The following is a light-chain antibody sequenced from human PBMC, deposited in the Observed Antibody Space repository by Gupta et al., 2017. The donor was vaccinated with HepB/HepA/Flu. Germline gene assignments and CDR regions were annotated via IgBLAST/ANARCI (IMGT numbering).Light chain of an antibody. CDR2: DAS. V-gene: IGKV3-20*01. CDR1: QSVGTY. Sequence: EIVLTQSPGTLSLSPGERATLSCRASQSVGTYLDWYQQKPGQAPRLLIFDASSRITGIPDRFIGSGYGTDFTLTISRLEPEDFAVYYCQQYGRSLFFGPGTKLHIK. CDR3: QQYGRSLF. J-gene: IGKJ3*01.